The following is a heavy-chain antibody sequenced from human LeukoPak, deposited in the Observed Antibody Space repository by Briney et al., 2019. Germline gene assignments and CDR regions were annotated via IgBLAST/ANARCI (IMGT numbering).Heavy chain of an antibody. D-gene: IGHD6-13*01. V-gene: IGHV4-34*01. CDR1: GFTFSSYA. J-gene: IGHJ4*02. CDR2: INHSGST. CDR3: ARGRVAAAGTSDYFDY. Sequence: PGGSLRLSCAASGFTFSSYAMSWIRQPPGKGLEWIGEINHSGSTNYNPSLKSRVTISVDTSKNQFSLKLSSVTAADTAVYYCARGRVAAAGTSDYFDYWGQGTLVTVSS.